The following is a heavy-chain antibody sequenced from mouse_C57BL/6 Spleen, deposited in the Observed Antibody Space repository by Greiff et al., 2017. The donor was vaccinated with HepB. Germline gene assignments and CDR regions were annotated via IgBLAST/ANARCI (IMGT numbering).Heavy chain of an antibody. CDR3: ARPLGGYLDY. Sequence: QVQLQQSGPELVKPGASVKISCKASGYAFSSSWMNWVKQRPGKGLEWIGRIYPGDGDTNYNGKFKGKATLTADKSSSTAYRQLSSLTSEDSAVYFCARPLGGYLDYWGQGTTLTVSS. V-gene: IGHV1-82*01. D-gene: IGHD1-1*02. CDR1: GYAFSSSW. CDR2: IYPGDGDT. J-gene: IGHJ2*01.